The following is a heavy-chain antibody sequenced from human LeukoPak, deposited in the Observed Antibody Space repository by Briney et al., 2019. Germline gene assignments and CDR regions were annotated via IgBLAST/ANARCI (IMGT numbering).Heavy chain of an antibody. CDR3: ARGTGVRYCSNGVCYTSDY. CDR2: IYPGDSDT. D-gene: IGHD2-8*01. V-gene: IGHV5-51*01. J-gene: IGHJ4*02. Sequence: GESLKISCKGSGYSFTSYWIGWVRQMPGKGLEWMGIIYPGDSDTRYSPSFQGQVTISADKSISTAYLQWSSLKASDTSMYYCARGTGVRYCSNGVCYTSDYWGQGTLVTVSS. CDR1: GYSFTSYW.